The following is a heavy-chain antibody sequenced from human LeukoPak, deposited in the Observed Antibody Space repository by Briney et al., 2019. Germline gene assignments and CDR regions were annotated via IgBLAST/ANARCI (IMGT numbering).Heavy chain of an antibody. CDR1: GFFLSRTGES. CDR3: AQTVYGDYASFHFHH. J-gene: IGHJ4*02. V-gene: IGHV2-5*02. D-gene: IGHD4-17*01. CDR2: IYWDDEK. Sequence: ESGPTLVNPTQTLTLTCTFSGFFLSRTGESVGWIRQPPGKALEWLALIYWDDEKRYSPSLKSRLTITKDTSKNQVVLTMTNMDPVDTATYYCAQTVYGDYASFHFHHWGQGTLVTVSS.